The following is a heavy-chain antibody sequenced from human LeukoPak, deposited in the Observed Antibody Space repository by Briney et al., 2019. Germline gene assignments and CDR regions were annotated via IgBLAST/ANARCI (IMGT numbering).Heavy chain of an antibody. Sequence: GGSLRLSCAASGFTFSSSAMSWVRQAPGKGLEWVSFIYSGSTHYSDSVKGRFTISRDNSKNTLYLQMTSLRAEDTAVYYCARRAGAYSHPYDYWGQGTLVTVSS. D-gene: IGHD4/OR15-4a*01. V-gene: IGHV3-23*05. CDR3: ARRAGAYSHPYDY. CDR2: IYSGST. J-gene: IGHJ4*02. CDR1: GFTFSSSA.